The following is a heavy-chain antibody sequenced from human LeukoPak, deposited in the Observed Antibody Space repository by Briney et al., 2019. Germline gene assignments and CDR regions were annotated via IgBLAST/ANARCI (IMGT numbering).Heavy chain of an antibody. CDR2: IAYTGTI. J-gene: IGHJ4*02. V-gene: IGHV3-48*01. CDR3: ARDPHALDY. Sequence: PGGSLRLSCAASGFSFSSYSMNWVRQAPGKGLEWVAYIAYTGTIHYADSVRGRFAISRDNAKNSLYLELNSLGVEDTAVYYCARDPHALDYWGQGTRVTVSS. CDR1: GFSFSSYS.